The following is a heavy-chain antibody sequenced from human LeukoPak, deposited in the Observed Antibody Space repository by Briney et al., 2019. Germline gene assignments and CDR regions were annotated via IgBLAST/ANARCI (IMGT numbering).Heavy chain of an antibody. CDR3: ARARRNVAEAMD. Sequence: SETLSLTCAVYGGSFSGYYWNWIRQPPGKGLEWIGEINYSGSTNYNPSLKSRVHISPDTSKNHFSLKLSSVTAADTAVYYCARARRNVAEAMDWGQGTLVTVSS. D-gene: IGHD1-14*01. V-gene: IGHV4-34*01. CDR1: GGSFSGYY. CDR2: INYSGST. J-gene: IGHJ4*02.